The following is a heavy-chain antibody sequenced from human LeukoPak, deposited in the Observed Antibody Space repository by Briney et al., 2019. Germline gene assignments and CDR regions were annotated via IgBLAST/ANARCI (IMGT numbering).Heavy chain of an antibody. Sequence: GGSLRLSCAASGFTFSSYGMHWVRQAPGKGLEWVAFIRYDGSNKYYADSVKGRFTISRDNSKNTLYLQMNSLRAEDTAVYCCAKDRSSGWFNHFDYWGQGTLVTVSS. V-gene: IGHV3-30*02. D-gene: IGHD6-19*01. J-gene: IGHJ4*02. CDR2: IRYDGSNK. CDR1: GFTFSSYG. CDR3: AKDRSSGWFNHFDY.